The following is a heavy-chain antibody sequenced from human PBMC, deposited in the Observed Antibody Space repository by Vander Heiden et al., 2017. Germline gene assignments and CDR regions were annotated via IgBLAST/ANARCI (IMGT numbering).Heavy chain of an antibody. Sequence: QVQLVESGGGVVQPGRSLRLSCAASGFSVSRYGMHWVRQAPGKGLEWVAVIWYDGSKKYYGESVKGRFTISRDNPKNTLYLQMDSLRAEDTAVYYCARGDYYDSSGYYETHAFDIWGQGTMVTVSS. CDR1: GFSVSRYG. CDR2: IWYDGSKK. V-gene: IGHV3-33*01. CDR3: ARGDYYDSSGYYETHAFDI. D-gene: IGHD3-22*01. J-gene: IGHJ3*02.